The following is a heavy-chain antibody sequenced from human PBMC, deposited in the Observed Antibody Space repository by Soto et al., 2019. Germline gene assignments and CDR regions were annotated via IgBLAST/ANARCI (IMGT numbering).Heavy chain of an antibody. CDR3: ARHEAPSGWYFDY. V-gene: IGHV4-39*01. CDR1: GGSISSSSYY. J-gene: IGHJ4*02. Sequence: QLQLQESGPGLVKPSETLSLTCTVSGGSISSSSYYWGWIRQPPGKGLEWIGSIYYSWSTYYNQSPNSRVTVSVDTPKNQSSLNLSSVTAADTSVYYCARHEAPSGWYFDYWCEGTLVTVSA. D-gene: IGHD6-19*01. CDR2: IYYSWST.